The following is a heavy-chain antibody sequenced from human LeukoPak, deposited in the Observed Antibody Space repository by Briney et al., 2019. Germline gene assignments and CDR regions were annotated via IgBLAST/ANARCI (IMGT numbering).Heavy chain of an antibody. Sequence: SETLSLTCTVSGGSISSYYWSWIRQPAGKGLEWIGRIYTSGSTNYNPSLKSRVTMSVDTSKNQFSLKLSSVTAADTAVYYCARDVNSWSGYHKYNWFDPWGQGTLVTVSS. J-gene: IGHJ5*02. CDR2: IYTSGST. V-gene: IGHV4-4*07. D-gene: IGHD3-3*01. CDR1: GGSISSYY. CDR3: ARDVNSWSGYHKYNWFDP.